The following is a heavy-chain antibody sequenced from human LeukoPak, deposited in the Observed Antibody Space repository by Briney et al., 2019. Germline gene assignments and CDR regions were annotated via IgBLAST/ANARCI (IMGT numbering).Heavy chain of an antibody. CDR2: ISAYNGNT. CDR1: GYTFTSYG. V-gene: IGHV1-18*01. Sequence: ASVKVSCKASGYTFTSYGISWVRQAPGQGLEWMGWISAYNGNTNYAQKLQGRVTMTTDTSTSTAYMELRSLRSDDTAVYYCARDLGYSRRYDDFSDWGQGTLVTVSS. CDR3: ARDLGYSRRYDDFSD. D-gene: IGHD3-3*01. J-gene: IGHJ4*02.